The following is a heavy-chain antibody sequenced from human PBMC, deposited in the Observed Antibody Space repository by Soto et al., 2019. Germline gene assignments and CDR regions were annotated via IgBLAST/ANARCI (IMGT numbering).Heavy chain of an antibody. V-gene: IGHV3-23*01. Sequence: GGSLRLSCAASGFTFSSYAMSWVRQAPGKGLEWVSAISGSGGSTYYVDSVKGRFTISRDNSKNTLYLQMNSLRAEDTAVYYCAKGIADSSSSGSFVNYYYYYMDVWGKGTTVTVSS. CDR2: ISGSGGST. CDR3: AKGIADSSSSGSFVNYYYYYMDV. J-gene: IGHJ6*03. D-gene: IGHD6-6*01. CDR1: GFTFSSYA.